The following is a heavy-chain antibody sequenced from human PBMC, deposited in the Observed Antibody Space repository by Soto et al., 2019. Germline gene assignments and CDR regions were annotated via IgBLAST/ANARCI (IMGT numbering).Heavy chain of an antibody. CDR2: INPASGGT. CDR1: GYTFMDFY. D-gene: IGHD5-12*01. Sequence: ASVKVSCKASGYTFMDFYMRWVRQAPGQGLECMSLINPASGGTKYAQKFQGRVTMTRDTTITTAYMALSSLSPDDAAVYYCARYVATFNFDLWGQGTLVTVSS. CDR3: ARYVATFNFDL. J-gene: IGHJ4*02. V-gene: IGHV1-2*02.